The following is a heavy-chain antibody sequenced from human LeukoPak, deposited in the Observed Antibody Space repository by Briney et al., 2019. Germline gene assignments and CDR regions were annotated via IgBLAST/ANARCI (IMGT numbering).Heavy chain of an antibody. J-gene: IGHJ3*02. CDR3: AKYGTARNDAFDI. D-gene: IGHD4-17*01. CDR2: ISGSGGST. CDR1: GFTFSSYG. V-gene: IGHV3-23*01. Sequence: GGSLRLSCEASGFTFSSYGMSWVRQAPGKGLEWVSAISGSGGSTYYADSVKGRFTISRDNSKNTLYLQMNSLRAEDTAVYYCAKYGTARNDAFDIWGQGTMVTVSS.